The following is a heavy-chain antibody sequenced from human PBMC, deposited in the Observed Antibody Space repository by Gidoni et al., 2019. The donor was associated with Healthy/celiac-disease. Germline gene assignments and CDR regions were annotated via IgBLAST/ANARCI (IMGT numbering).Heavy chain of an antibody. CDR3: ARAPQVQGSSIAAHPIDY. J-gene: IGHJ4*02. V-gene: IGHV3-30-3*01. D-gene: IGHD6-6*01. CDR2: ISYDGSNK. Sequence: QVQLVESGGGVVQPGRSLRLSCAASGFTFSSYARHWVRQAPGKGLEWVAVISYDGSNKYYADSVKGRFTISRDNSKNTLYLQMNSLRAEDTAVYYCARAPQVQGSSIAAHPIDYWGQGTLVTVSS. CDR1: GFTFSSYA.